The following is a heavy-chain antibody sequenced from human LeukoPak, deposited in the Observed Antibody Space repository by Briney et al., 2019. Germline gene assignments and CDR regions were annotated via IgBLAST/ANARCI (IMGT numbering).Heavy chain of an antibody. CDR2: ITYDGYYK. D-gene: IGHD3-10*01. Sequence: GGPLRLSCAASGFTFSNYGMHWLREAPGKGLEWVALITYDGYYKYYAASEKGRFTISRDNSKNMYLQMNSLRAEDTAVYYCAKDLISMVRGSPMDVWGQGTTVTVSS. J-gene: IGHJ6*02. CDR1: GFTFSNYG. CDR3: AKDLISMVRGSPMDV. V-gene: IGHV3-30*18.